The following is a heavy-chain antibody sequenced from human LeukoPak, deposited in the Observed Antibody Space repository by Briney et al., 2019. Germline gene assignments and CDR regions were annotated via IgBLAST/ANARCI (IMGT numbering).Heavy chain of an antibody. J-gene: IGHJ4*02. CDR1: GYTFTSYG. CDR2: IIPIFGTA. Sequence: SVKVSCKASGYTFTSYGISWVRQAPGQGLEWMGGIIPIFGTANYAQKFQGRVTITADESTSTAYMELSSLRSEDTAVYYCARARDGYNPRYFDYWGQGTLVTVSS. CDR3: ARARDGYNPRYFDY. V-gene: IGHV1-69*13. D-gene: IGHD5-24*01.